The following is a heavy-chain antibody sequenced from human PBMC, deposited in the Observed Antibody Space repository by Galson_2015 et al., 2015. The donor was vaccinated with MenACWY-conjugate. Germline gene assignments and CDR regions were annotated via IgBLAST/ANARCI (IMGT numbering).Heavy chain of an antibody. CDR2: IKSKTDGGTT. D-gene: IGHD3-3*01. CDR1: GFTFSNAW. V-gene: IGHV3-15*07. Sequence: SLRLSCAASGFTFSNAWMNWVRQAPGKGLEWVGRIKSKTDGGTTDYAAPVKGRFTISRDDSKNTLYLQMNSLKTEDTAVYYCTTDLIYDFWSGYHYGFDPWGQGALVTVSS. CDR3: TTDLIYDFWSGYHYGFDP. J-gene: IGHJ5*02.